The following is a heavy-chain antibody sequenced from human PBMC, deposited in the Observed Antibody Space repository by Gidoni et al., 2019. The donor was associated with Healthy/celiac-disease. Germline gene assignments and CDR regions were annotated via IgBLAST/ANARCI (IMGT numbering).Heavy chain of an antibody. D-gene: IGHD1-26*01. CDR3: AKVGAGLLGYFDL. V-gene: IGHV3-9*01. Sequence: EVQLVESGGGLVQPGSSPILSCAASGFSFDDYAMHWFRQAPGKGLEWVSGISWNSGSIGYADSVKGRFTISRDNAKNTLYLQMNSLRAEDTALYYCAKVGAGLLGYFDLWGRGTLVTVSS. CDR1: GFSFDDYA. CDR2: ISWNSGSI. J-gene: IGHJ2*01.